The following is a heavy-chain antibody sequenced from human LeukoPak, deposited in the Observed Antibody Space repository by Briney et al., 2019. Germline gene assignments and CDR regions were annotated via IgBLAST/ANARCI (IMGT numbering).Heavy chain of an antibody. CDR2: IHHNGNT. Sequence: KSSQTLSLTCTVSTGSITSGGYSWNWIRQAPGKGLEWIGYIHHNGNTYSNPSLKSRVTMSLDTSKNQFSLKLSSVTAADTAVYYCARRPELLWFGESADYWGQGTLVTVSS. CDR1: TGSITSGGYS. J-gene: IGHJ4*02. D-gene: IGHD3-10*01. V-gene: IGHV4-30-2*01. CDR3: ARRPELLWFGESADY.